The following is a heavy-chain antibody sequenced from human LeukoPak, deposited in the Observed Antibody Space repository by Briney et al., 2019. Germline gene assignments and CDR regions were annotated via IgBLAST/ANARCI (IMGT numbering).Heavy chain of an antibody. CDR3: GRQSRGYCSSTSCYPPYYFDY. CDR1: GYTFTSYG. J-gene: IGHJ4*02. CDR2: ISAYNGNT. V-gene: IGHV1-18*01. D-gene: IGHD2-2*01. Sequence: ASVKVSCKASGYTFTSYGISWVRQAPGQGLEWMGWISAYNGNTNYAQKLQGRVTMTTDTSTSTAYMELRSLRSDDTAVYYCGRQSRGYCSSTSCYPPYYFDYWRQGTLVSVSS.